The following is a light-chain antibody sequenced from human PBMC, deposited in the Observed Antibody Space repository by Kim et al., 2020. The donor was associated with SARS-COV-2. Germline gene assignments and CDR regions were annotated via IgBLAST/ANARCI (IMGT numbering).Light chain of an antibody. V-gene: IGKV3-20*01. Sequence: TLSLSPGDRATLSCRASPSVSSRYLAWYQQKPGQPPRLLIYGASSRATGIPDRFSGSGSGADFTLTISRLEPEDFAVYYCQQREAFGQGTKVDIK. CDR1: PSVSSRY. J-gene: IGKJ1*01. CDR3: QQREA. CDR2: GAS.